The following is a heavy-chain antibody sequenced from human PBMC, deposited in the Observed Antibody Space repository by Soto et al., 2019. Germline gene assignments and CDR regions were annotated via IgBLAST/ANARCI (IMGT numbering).Heavy chain of an antibody. CDR3: ARDLTAYAMAV. CDR1: AFTLGSYH. J-gene: IGHJ6*02. V-gene: IGHV3-48*03. CDR2: IDASGTVI. Sequence: AGGSLRLSFVASAFTLGSYHMDWVRQAPGKGLEWLSYIDASGTVIYYADSVRGRFTVSXXXXXXSXFXQXXXLRAXDTAVYYCARDLTAYAMAVWGQGTTVTVSS. D-gene: IGHD2-2*01.